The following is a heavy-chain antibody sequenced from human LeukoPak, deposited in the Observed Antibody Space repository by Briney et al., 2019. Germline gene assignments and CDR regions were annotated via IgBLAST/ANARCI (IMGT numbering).Heavy chain of an antibody. CDR2: TYYSGST. J-gene: IGHJ4*02. CDR3: ARAPEDSSSWYYFDY. CDR1: GGSFSSGGYY. D-gene: IGHD6-13*01. V-gene: IGHV4-31*03. Sequence: SQTLSLTCTVSGGSFSSGGYYWSWIRQHPGKGLEWIGYTYYSGSTNYNPSFKSRVTISVDTSKNQFSLKLNSVTAADTAIYYCARAPEDSSSWYYFDYWGQGTLVTVSS.